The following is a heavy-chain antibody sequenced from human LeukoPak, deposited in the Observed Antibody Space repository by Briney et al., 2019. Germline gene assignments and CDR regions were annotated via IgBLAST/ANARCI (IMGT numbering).Heavy chain of an antibody. Sequence: SETLSLTCTDSGGSISSSSYCWGWIRQPPGKGLGWIGNIYCSGNTYYNPSLKSRVTISVDTTKNQFSLKLSSVTAADTAVYYCARQIVVVPSTRGPLDVWGKGTTVTVSS. D-gene: IGHD2-2*01. CDR1: GGSISSSSYC. V-gene: IGHV4-39*01. CDR2: IYCSGNT. CDR3: ARQIVVVPSTRGPLDV. J-gene: IGHJ6*04.